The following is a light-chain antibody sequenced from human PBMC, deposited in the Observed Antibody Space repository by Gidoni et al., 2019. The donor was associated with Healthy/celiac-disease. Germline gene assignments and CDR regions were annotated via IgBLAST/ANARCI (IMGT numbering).Light chain of an antibody. J-gene: IGKJ1*01. Sequence: DIVMTQSPDSLAVSLGERATINCKASQSVFYSPNNKNYLAWYPQKPGQPPRLLIYWVFTRESGVHDQLRGSGSGIDFTRTIRSRQAEEVAVYYCQQDYSALWTCGQGTKVEIK. CDR2: WVF. V-gene: IGKV4-1*01. CDR3: QQDYSALWT. CDR1: QSVFYSPNNKNY.